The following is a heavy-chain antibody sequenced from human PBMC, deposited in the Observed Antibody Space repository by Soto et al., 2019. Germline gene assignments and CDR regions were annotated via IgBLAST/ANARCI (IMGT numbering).Heavy chain of an antibody. Sequence: GGSLRLSCAASGFTFSSYAMSWVRQAPGKGLEWVPAISGSGGSTYYADSVKGRFTISRDNSKNTLYLQMNSLRAEDTAVYYCAKGPVFRVVIMAYFYDWGQGTLVTVSS. CDR2: ISGSGGST. D-gene: IGHD3-3*01. CDR3: AKGPVFRVVIMAYFYD. CDR1: GFTFSSYA. V-gene: IGHV3-23*01. J-gene: IGHJ4*02.